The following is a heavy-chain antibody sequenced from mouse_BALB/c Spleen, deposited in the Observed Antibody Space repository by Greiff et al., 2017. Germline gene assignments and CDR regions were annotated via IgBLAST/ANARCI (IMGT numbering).Heavy chain of an antibody. Sequence: EVQLQQSGTVLARPGASVKMSCKASGYTFTSYWMHWVKQRPGQGLEWIGAIYPGNSDTSYNQKFKGKAKLTAVTSTSTAYMELSSLTNEDSAVYYCTRSYDYPYAMDYWGQGTSVTVSS. J-gene: IGHJ4*01. CDR2: IYPGNSDT. CDR3: TRSYDYPYAMDY. D-gene: IGHD2-4*01. CDR1: GYTFTSYW. V-gene: IGHV1-5*01.